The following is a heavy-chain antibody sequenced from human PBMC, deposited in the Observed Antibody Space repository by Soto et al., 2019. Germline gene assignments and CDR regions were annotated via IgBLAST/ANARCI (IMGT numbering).Heavy chain of an antibody. CDR2: ISYDGSNK. V-gene: IGHV3-30*18. CDR1: GFTFSSYG. D-gene: IGHD3-10*01. J-gene: IGHJ4*02. Sequence: PGGSLRLSCAASGFTFSSYGMHWVRQAPGKGLEWVAVISYDGSNKYYADSVKGRFTISRDNSKNTLYLQMNSLRAEDTAVYYCAKDLYYGSGSYCDYWGQGTLVTVSS. CDR3: AKDLYYGSGSYCDY.